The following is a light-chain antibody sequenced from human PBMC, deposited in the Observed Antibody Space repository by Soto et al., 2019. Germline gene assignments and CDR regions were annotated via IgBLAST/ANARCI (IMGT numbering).Light chain of an antibody. V-gene: IGKV3-15*01. CDR1: QSVYSK. CDR2: DAS. Sequence: EVVLTQSPATLSVSPGERATLSCRAGQSVYSKLAWYQQKPGQAPRLLIYDASTRATGVPGRFSGSGSGTEFTLTISSLQSEDVAVYYCQQYNNWLTFGQGTKLEIK. CDR3: QQYNNWLT. J-gene: IGKJ2*01.